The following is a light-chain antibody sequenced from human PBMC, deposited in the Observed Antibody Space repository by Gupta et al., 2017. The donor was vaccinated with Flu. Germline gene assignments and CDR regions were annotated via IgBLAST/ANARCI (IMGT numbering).Light chain of an antibody. V-gene: IGKV3-20*01. Sequence: DIVLTKSPGSLSLSQGERATHSCRASQSVSKSYLAWYQQKPGQAPRLLIYGASSRATGIPDKFSGSGSGTDFTLTISRLEPEDLAVYYCQQYGSSPSTFGQGTRLEIK. CDR2: GAS. CDR1: QSVSKSY. CDR3: QQYGSSPST. J-gene: IGKJ5*01.